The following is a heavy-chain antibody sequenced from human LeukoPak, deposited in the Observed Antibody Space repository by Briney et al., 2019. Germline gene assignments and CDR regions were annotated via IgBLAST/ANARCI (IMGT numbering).Heavy chain of an antibody. D-gene: IGHD3-16*02. CDR3: AKDKDYVWGSYRSFYFDY. J-gene: IGHJ4*02. CDR2: ISGSGGST. Sequence: PGGSLRLSCAAFGFTFSSYGMSWVRQAPGKGLEWVSVISGSGGSTYYAASVKGRFTISRDNSKNTLYLQMNSLRAEDTAVYYCAKDKDYVWGSYRSFYFDYWGQGTLVTVSS. V-gene: IGHV3-23*01. CDR1: GFTFSSYG.